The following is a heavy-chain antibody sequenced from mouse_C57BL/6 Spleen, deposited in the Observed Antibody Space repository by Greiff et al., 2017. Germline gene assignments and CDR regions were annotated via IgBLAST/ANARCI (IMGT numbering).Heavy chain of an antibody. Sequence: QVQLKQPGAELVKPGASVKMSCKASGYTFTSYWITWVKQRPGQGLEWIGDIYPGSGSTNYNEKFKSKATLTVDTSSSTAYMQLSSLTSEDSAVDYCARPRAYYDYDPFAYWGQGTLVTVAA. D-gene: IGHD2-4*01. CDR1: GYTFTSYW. J-gene: IGHJ3*01. CDR2: IYPGSGST. V-gene: IGHV1-55*01. CDR3: ARPRAYYDYDPFAY.